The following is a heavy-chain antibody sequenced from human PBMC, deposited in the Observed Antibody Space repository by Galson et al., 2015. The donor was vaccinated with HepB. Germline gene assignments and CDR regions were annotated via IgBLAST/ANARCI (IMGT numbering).Heavy chain of an antibody. CDR1: GFTFSAYS. J-gene: IGHJ2*01. D-gene: IGHD5-18*01. Sequence: SLRLSCAASGFTFSAYSMHWVRQAPGTRPDWGAVIGHDGTAQYYADAVKGRFTISRDNSKNTVSLQMNSLRAEDTALYYCAREYSQSNWFFDLWGRGTLVTVSS. V-gene: IGHV3-33*08. CDR3: AREYSQSNWFFDL. CDR2: IGHDGTAQ.